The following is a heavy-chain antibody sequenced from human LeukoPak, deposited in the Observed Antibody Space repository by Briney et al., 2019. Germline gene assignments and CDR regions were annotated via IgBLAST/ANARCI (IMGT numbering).Heavy chain of an antibody. Sequence: ASVKVSCKASGYTFTSYGISWVRQAPGQGLEWMGWISAYNGNTNYAQKLQGRVTMTTDTSTSTAYMELRSLRSDDTAVYYCARDIGDIVVVPAAVNDAFDIRGQGTMVTVSS. CDR1: GYTFTSYG. J-gene: IGHJ3*02. CDR3: ARDIGDIVVVPAAVNDAFDI. D-gene: IGHD2-2*01. V-gene: IGHV1-18*01. CDR2: ISAYNGNT.